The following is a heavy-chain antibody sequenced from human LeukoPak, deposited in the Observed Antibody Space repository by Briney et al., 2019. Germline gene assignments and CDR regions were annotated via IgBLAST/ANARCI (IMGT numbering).Heavy chain of an antibody. J-gene: IGHJ6*02. Sequence: GGSLRLSCGVSGFTFSNHAMSWVRQAPGKGLEWVASINHNGNVNYYVDSVKGRFTISRDNAKNSLYLQMSNLRAEDTAVYFCARGGGLDVWGQGATVTVSS. CDR1: GFTFSNHA. CDR2: INHNGNVN. CDR3: ARGGGLDV. V-gene: IGHV3-7*03. D-gene: IGHD3-16*01.